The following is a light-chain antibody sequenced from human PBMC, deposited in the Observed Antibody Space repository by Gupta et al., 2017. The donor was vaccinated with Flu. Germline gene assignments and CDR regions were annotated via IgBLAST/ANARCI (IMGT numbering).Light chain of an antibody. CDR1: KLGDKY. J-gene: IGLJ3*02. V-gene: IGLV3-1*01. CDR3: QAWDSNGVV. Sequence: SPGQTASITCSGDKLGDKYTYWYQQKPGQSPVLVIYHDTKRPSGIPERFSASNSGNTATLTISGTQALDEGDYYCQAWDSNGVVFGGGTKLTVL. CDR2: HDT.